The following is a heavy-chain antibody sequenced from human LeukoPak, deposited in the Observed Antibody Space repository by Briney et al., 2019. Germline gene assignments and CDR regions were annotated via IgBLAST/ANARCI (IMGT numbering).Heavy chain of an antibody. CDR2: INEDGSEI. J-gene: IGHJ5*02. CDR3: VRAYHPGGWFDP. D-gene: IGHD2-21*01. Sequence: GGSLRLSCAASGFTFSRSWMTWVRQAPGKGLEWVASINEDGSEIHYVDSVKGRFTISRENAKDSLYLQMNSLTAEDTAMYYCVRAYHPGGWFDPWGQGTLVTVSS. CDR1: GFTFSRSW. V-gene: IGHV3-7*04.